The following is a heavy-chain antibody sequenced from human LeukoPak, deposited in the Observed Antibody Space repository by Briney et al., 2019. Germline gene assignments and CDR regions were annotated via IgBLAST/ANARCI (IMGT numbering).Heavy chain of an antibody. Sequence: GASVKVSCKASGYTFTGYYMHWVRQAPGQGLKWMGWINPNSGGTNYAQKFQGRVTMTRDTSISTAYMELSRLRSDDTAVYYCAREDIVVVPAVGGMDVWGQGTTVTVSS. J-gene: IGHJ6*02. CDR2: INPNSGGT. D-gene: IGHD2-2*01. CDR1: GYTFTGYY. V-gene: IGHV1-2*02. CDR3: AREDIVVVPAVGGMDV.